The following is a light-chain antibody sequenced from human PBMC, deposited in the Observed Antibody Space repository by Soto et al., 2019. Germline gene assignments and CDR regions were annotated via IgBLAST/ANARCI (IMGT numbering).Light chain of an antibody. CDR2: AAS. Sequence: DLQMTQSPSSLSASVGDRVTITCRASQSISSYLNWYQQKPGKAPKLLIYAASSLQSGVPSRFSGSGSGTDFTLTISSLQPVDFATYYCQQSYSTPWTFGQGTKVEIK. CDR1: QSISSY. V-gene: IGKV1-39*01. CDR3: QQSYSTPWT. J-gene: IGKJ1*01.